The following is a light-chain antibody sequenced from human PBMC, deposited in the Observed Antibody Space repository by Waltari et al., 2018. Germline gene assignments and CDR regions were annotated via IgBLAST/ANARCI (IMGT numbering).Light chain of an antibody. Sequence: QSALTQPPSASGSPGQSVTISCTGPSSDVGGYTSVSWYQQHPGKAPKLMIYEVSKRPSGVPDRFSGSKSGNTASLTVSGLQAEDEADYYCSSYAGSTYVFGTGTKVTVL. CDR3: SSYAGSTYV. J-gene: IGLJ1*01. CDR2: EVS. V-gene: IGLV2-8*01. CDR1: SSDVGGYTS.